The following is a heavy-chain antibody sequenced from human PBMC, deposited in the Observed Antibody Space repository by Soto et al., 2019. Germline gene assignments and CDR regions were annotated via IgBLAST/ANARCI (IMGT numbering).Heavy chain of an antibody. D-gene: IGHD2-2*01. CDR2: INPSGGST. CDR1: GYTFTSYY. V-gene: IGHV1-46*01. J-gene: IGHJ6*02. CDR3: ARDNIVVVPAAPRNYYYYYGMDV. Sequence: ASVKVSCKASGYTFTSYYMHWVRQAPGQGLEWMGIINPSGGSTSYAQKFQGRVTMTRDTSTSTVYMELSSLRSEDTAVYYCARDNIVVVPAAPRNYYYYYGMDVWGQGTTVTVSS.